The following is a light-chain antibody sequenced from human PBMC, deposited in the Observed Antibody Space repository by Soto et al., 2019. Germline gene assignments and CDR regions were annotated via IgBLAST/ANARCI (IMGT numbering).Light chain of an antibody. CDR3: HQYNTSPQT. Sequence: DIVLTQSPDSLAVSLGERVTISCKSSQSVLDRSTNKNYLAWYQQKPGQPPKMLIYWASTRESGVPDRFSGSGSGTDFTLTISGLQSEDVAGYFCHQYNTSPQTFGQGTTVEIK. J-gene: IGKJ1*01. V-gene: IGKV4-1*01. CDR2: WAS. CDR1: QSVLDRSTNKNY.